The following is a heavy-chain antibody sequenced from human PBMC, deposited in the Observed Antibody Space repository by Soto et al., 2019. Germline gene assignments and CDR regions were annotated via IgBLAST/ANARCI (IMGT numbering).Heavy chain of an antibody. J-gene: IGHJ6*02. CDR1: GFTFSSYS. CDR3: AKELPYSSGWPYYYYGMDV. Sequence: PGGSLRLSCAASGFTFSSYSMNWVRQAPGKGLEWVSSISSSSSYIYYADSVKGRFTISRDNSKNTLYLQMNSLRAEDTAVYYCAKELPYSSGWPYYYYGMDVWGQGTTVTVSS. CDR2: ISSSSSYI. V-gene: IGHV3-21*01. D-gene: IGHD6-19*01.